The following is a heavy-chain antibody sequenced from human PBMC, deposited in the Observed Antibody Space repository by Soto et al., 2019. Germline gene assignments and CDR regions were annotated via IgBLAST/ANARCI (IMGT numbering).Heavy chain of an antibody. CDR3: ARDRRPDPRITIFGVVKSGFDP. Sequence: QVQLVQSGAEVKKPGSSVKVSCKASGGTFSSYAISWVRQAPGQGLEWMGGIIPIFGTANYAQKFQGRVTITADESTSTAYMELSSLRAEDTAVYYCARDRRPDPRITIFGVVKSGFDPWGQGTLVTVSS. CDR1: GGTFSSYA. D-gene: IGHD3-3*01. J-gene: IGHJ5*02. CDR2: IIPIFGTA. V-gene: IGHV1-69*01.